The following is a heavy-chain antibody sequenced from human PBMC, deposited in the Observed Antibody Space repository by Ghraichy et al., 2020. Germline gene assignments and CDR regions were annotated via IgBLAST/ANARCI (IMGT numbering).Heavy chain of an antibody. Sequence: ASVKVSCKASGYTFTGYYMHWVRQAPGQGLEWMGWINPNSGGTNYAQKFQGRVTMTRDTSISTAYMELSRLRSDDTAVYYCARVKVIPPDSDYGDYYYYGMDVWGQGTTVTVSS. D-gene: IGHD4-17*01. V-gene: IGHV1-2*02. CDR3: ARVKVIPPDSDYGDYYYYGMDV. CDR1: GYTFTGYY. J-gene: IGHJ6*02. CDR2: INPNSGGT.